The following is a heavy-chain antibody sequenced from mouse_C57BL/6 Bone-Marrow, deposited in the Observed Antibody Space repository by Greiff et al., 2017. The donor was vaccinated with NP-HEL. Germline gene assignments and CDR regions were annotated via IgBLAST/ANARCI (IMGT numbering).Heavy chain of an antibody. Sequence: VQLKESGAELVRPGASVKLSCTASGFNFTDDYMHWVKQRPEQGLEWIGWIDPENGDTEYASKFQGKATITADTSSNTAYLQLSSLTSEDTAVYYCTDGSSYGYFDVWGTGTTVTVSS. CDR3: TDGSSYGYFDV. CDR1: GFNFTDDY. CDR2: IDPENGDT. V-gene: IGHV14-4*01. D-gene: IGHD1-1*01. J-gene: IGHJ1*03.